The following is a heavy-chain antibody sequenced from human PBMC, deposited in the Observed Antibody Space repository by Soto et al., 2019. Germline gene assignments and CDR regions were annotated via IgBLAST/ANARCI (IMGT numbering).Heavy chain of an antibody. V-gene: IGHV3-23*01. D-gene: IGHD4-17*01. CDR3: AKDWPGTSSVTLDF. Sequence: EVHLLECGGTLVQPGGSLRLSCAASGFDFSTYAMTWVRQAPGKGLEWVSGIINSGATTYYADSVKGRFTISRDNSRNTLYLQMNSLRVDDTAMYYCAKDWPGTSSVTLDFWGQGTLVTVSS. J-gene: IGHJ4*02. CDR2: IINSGATT. CDR1: GFDFSTYA.